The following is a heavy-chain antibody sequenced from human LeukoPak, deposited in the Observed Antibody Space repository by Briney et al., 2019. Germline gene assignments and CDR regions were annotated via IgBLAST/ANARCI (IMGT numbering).Heavy chain of an antibody. V-gene: IGHV4-59*08. J-gene: IGHJ4*02. CDR1: GGSISSYY. D-gene: IGHD2/OR15-2a*01. Sequence: PSETLSLTCTVSGGSISSYYWTWIRQPPGKGLEWIGYIYYSGSTNYSPSLKSRVTISVDTSKNQFSLKLTSLTAADTAVYYCARRRAVPGFYYFDYWGQGTLVTVSS. CDR3: ARRRAVPGFYYFDY. CDR2: IYYSGST.